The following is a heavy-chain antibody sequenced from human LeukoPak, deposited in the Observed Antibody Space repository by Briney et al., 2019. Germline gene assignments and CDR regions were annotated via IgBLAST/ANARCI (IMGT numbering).Heavy chain of an antibody. CDR1: GLTFSSYA. D-gene: IGHD3-22*01. CDR2: ISGSGGST. J-gene: IGHJ4*02. CDR3: AKDHRPETYYYDSSGYNPDY. V-gene: IGHV3-23*01. Sequence: PGGSLRLSCAASGLTFSSYAMSWVRQAPGKGLEWVSAISGSGGSTYYADSVKGRFTISRDNSKNTLYLQMNSLRAEDTAVYYCAKDHRPETYYYDSSGYNPDYWGQGTLVTVSS.